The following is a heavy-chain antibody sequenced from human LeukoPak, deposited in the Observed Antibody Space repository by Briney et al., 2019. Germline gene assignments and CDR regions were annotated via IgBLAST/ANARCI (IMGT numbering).Heavy chain of an antibody. J-gene: IGHJ4*02. Sequence: SETLSLTCTVSGGSISSSSYYWGWIRQPPGKGLEWIGSIYYSGSTYYNPSLESRVTISVDTSKNQFSLKLSSVTAADTAVYYCARHGPAKDPLAAAGLFDYWGQGTLVTVSS. D-gene: IGHD6-13*01. CDR1: GGSISSSSYY. CDR3: ARHGPAKDPLAAAGLFDY. CDR2: IYYSGST. V-gene: IGHV4-39*01.